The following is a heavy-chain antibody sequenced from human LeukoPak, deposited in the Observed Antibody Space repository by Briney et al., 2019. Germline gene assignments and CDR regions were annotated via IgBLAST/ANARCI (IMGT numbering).Heavy chain of an antibody. D-gene: IGHD3-10*01. J-gene: IGHJ4*02. CDR3: AREIRGVPLFYFDY. CDR1: VGSLNNYY. CDR2: VYAGGIT. V-gene: IGHV4-4*07. Sequence: SETLSLTCALSVGSLNNYYWSWIRQPAGGGLGWIGRVYAGGITFYNPSLKSRVTMSLDTSKNCFSLRLRSVTAADTAVYYCAREIRGVPLFYFDYWGQGILVTVSS.